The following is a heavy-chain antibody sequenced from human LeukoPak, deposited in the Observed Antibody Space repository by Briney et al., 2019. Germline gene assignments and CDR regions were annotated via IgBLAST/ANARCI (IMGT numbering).Heavy chain of an antibody. CDR1: GYTFTGYY. V-gene: IGHV1-2*02. CDR3: ARDYYDSSGKGDY. D-gene: IGHD3-22*01. CDR2: INPNSGGT. J-gene: IGHJ4*02. Sequence: ASVNVSCKASGYTFTGYYMHWVRQAPGQGLEWMGWINPNSGGTNYAQKFQGRVTMTRDTSISTAYMELSRLRSDDTAVYYCARDYYDSSGKGDYWGQGTLVTVSS.